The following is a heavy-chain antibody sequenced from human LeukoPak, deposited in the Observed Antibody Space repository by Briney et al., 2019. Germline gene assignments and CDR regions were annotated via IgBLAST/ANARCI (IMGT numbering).Heavy chain of an antibody. V-gene: IGHV3-30-3*01. CDR1: GFTFSSYA. CDR3: ARHYLDY. J-gene: IGHJ4*02. Sequence: PGGSLRLSCAASGFTFSSYAMHWVRQAPGKGLEWVAVISYDGSNKYYADSVKGRFTISRDNAKSSLYLQMNSLRAEDTAVYYCARHYLDYWGQGTLVTVSS. CDR2: ISYDGSNK.